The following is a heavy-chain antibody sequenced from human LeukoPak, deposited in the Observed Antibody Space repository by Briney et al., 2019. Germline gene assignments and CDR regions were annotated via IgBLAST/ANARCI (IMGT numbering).Heavy chain of an antibody. D-gene: IGHD3-10*01. CDR3: APTGRFYKY. CDR1: GFTFNNYA. CDR2: ISVSGGST. J-gene: IGHJ4*02. Sequence: GGSLRLSCAASGFTFNNYAMSWVRQAPGKGLEWVSSISVSGGSTYYAHSVKGRFTISRDNSNHTLYLQMNSLRAEDTAIYYCAPTGRFYKYWGQGTLVTVSS. V-gene: IGHV3-23*01.